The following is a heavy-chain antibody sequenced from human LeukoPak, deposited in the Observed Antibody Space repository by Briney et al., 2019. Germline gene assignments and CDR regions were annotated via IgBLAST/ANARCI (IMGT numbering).Heavy chain of an antibody. Sequence: SETLSLTCTVSGVSISSYYWSWIRQPPGKGLEWIGHIYYNGNTNYNPSLKSRVTISVDTSKNQFSLKLSSVTAADTAVYYCARPGSRGFWYFDFWGRGTLVTVSS. V-gene: IGHV4-59*08. CDR1: GVSISSYY. CDR2: IYYNGNT. J-gene: IGHJ2*01. CDR3: ARPGSRGFWYFDF. D-gene: IGHD3-10*01.